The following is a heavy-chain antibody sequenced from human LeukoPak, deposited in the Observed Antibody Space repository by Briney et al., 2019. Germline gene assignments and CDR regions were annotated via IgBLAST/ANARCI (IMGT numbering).Heavy chain of an antibody. CDR2: INWNSDSI. D-gene: IGHD5-12*01. J-gene: IGHJ4*02. Sequence: GGSLRLSCAVSGFTFDDYAMHWVRQVPGKGLEWVSGINWNSDSIGYADSVKGRFTTSRDNAKNPLYLQMNSLRAEDTAFYYCAINGGGDSGYGNFDYWGQGTLVTVSS. CDR3: AINGGGDSGYGNFDY. V-gene: IGHV3-9*01. CDR1: GFTFDDYA.